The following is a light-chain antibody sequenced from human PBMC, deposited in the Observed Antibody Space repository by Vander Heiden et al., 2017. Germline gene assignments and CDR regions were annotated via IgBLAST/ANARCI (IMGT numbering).Light chain of an antibody. CDR1: QSLLYTSNNKHY. CDR3: QQYNSMPRT. Sequence: IVMTQSPYSLSVSLGERPTINCKSSQSLLYTSNNKHYLAWYQQKPGQPPKLLFYWASTRASGVTDRFSGSGSGTDFTLTISSLQAEDVAVYYCQQYNSMPRTFGQGTKVEI. V-gene: IGKV4-1*01. J-gene: IGKJ1*01. CDR2: WAS.